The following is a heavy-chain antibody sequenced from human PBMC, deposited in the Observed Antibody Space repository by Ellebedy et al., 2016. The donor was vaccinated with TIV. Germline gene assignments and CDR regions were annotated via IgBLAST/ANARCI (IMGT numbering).Heavy chain of an antibody. D-gene: IGHD3-10*01. CDR3: ARATFGSGSYAYFDF. Sequence: AASVKVSCKASGYTFTSYFMHWVRQAPGRGLEWMGIIDPSGGTTNFAQKLQGRVTMTRETSTSTIYMDLSSLRSEDTAIYYCARATFGSGSYAYFDFWGQGTLVTVSS. CDR1: GYTFTSYF. V-gene: IGHV1-46*04. CDR2: IDPSGGTT. J-gene: IGHJ4*02.